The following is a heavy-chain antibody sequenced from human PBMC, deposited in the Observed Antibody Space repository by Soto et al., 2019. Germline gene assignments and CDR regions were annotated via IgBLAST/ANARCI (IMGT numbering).Heavy chain of an antibody. J-gene: IGHJ3*02. V-gene: IGHV3-53*01. CDR2: IYSGGST. D-gene: IGHD3-10*01. CDR3: ASYTMDNAFDI. CDR1: GFTVSSNY. Sequence: GGSLSLSCAASGFTVSSNYMSWVRQAPGKGLEWVSVIYSGGSTYYADSVKGRFTISRDNSKNTLYLQMNSLRAEDTAVYYCASYTMDNAFDIWGQGTMVTVSS.